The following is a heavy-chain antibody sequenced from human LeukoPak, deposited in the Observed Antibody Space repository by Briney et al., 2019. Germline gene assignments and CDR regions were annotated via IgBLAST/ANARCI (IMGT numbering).Heavy chain of an antibody. Sequence: GGSLRLSCAASGFTFSSYAMNWVRQAPGKGLEWVSAISGSGVSTYYADSVKGRFIISRDNSKNTLYLQMNSLRAEDTAVYYCANSLPNSSGWYWSFDYWGQGTLVTVSS. CDR1: GFTFSSYA. V-gene: IGHV3-23*01. CDR2: ISGSGVST. CDR3: ANSLPNSSGWYWSFDY. J-gene: IGHJ4*02. D-gene: IGHD6-19*01.